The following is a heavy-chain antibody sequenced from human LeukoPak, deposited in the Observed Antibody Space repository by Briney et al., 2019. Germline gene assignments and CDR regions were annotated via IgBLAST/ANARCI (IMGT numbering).Heavy chain of an antibody. J-gene: IGHJ6*02. CDR3: ARDGRFNYYGSGTPKYYYGMDV. CDR2: IYYSGST. D-gene: IGHD3-10*01. CDR1: GGSISSYY. Sequence: SETLSLTCTVSGGSISSYYWSWIRQPPGKGLEWIGYIYYSGSTNYNPSLKSRVTISVATSKNQFSLKLSSVTAADTAVYYCARDGRFNYYGSGTPKYYYGMDVWGQGTTVTVSS. V-gene: IGHV4-59*01.